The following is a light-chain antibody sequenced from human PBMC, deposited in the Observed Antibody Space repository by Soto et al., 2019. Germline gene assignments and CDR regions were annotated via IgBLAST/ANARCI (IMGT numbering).Light chain of an antibody. CDR1: SRDVSGYDY. CDR3: SSSAGNNNLL. V-gene: IGLV2-8*01. CDR2: EVS. J-gene: IGLJ2*01. Sequence: QSALTQPPSASGSPGQSVTISCTGTSRDVSGYDYISWYQQHPGKAPKLMIYEVSERPSGVPDRFSGSRSGNTASLTVSGLQAEDEADYYCSSSAGNNNLLFGGGTQLTVL.